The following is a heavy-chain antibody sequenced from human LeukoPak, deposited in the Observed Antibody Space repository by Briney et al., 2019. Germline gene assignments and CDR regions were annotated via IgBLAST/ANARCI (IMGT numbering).Heavy chain of an antibody. J-gene: IGHJ3*02. CDR2: IRYDGSNK. V-gene: IGHV3-30*02. Sequence: GGSLRLSCAASGFTFSSYGMHWVRQAPGKGLEWVAFIRYDGSNKYYADSVKGRFTTSRDNSKNTLYLQMNSLRAEDTAVYYCAKDISTYYDILTGHDAFDIWGQGTMVTVSS. CDR1: GFTFSSYG. CDR3: AKDISTYYDILTGHDAFDI. D-gene: IGHD3-9*01.